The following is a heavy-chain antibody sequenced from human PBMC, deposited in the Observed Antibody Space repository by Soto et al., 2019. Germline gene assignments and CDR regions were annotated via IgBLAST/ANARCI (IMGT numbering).Heavy chain of an antibody. Sequence: ASVKVSFKASGGTFSSYAISWVRQAPGQGLEWMGGIIPIFGTANYAQKFQGRVTITADESTSTAYMELSSLRSEDTAVYYCARDRSAASGRYYYYGMDVWGQGTTVTVS. CDR2: IIPIFGTA. CDR3: ARDRSAASGRYYYYGMDV. D-gene: IGHD3-10*01. V-gene: IGHV1-69*13. J-gene: IGHJ6*02. CDR1: GGTFSSYA.